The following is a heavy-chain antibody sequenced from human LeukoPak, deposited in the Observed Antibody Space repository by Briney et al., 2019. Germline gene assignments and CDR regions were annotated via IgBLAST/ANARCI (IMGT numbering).Heavy chain of an antibody. CDR1: GFTFSSYA. V-gene: IGHV3-30*04. D-gene: IGHD2-2*03. J-gene: IGHJ3*02. Sequence: GGSLGLSCAASGFTFSSYAMHWVRQAPGKGLEWVAVIADDGSNKYYADSVKGRFTISRDNSNNTLYLQMNSLRVEDTAVYYCARVDDLDAFDTWGQGTLVTVSS. CDR3: ARVDDLDAFDT. CDR2: IADDGSNK.